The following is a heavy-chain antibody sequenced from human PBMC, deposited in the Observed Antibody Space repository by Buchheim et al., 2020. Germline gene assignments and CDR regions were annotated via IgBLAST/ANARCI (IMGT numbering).Heavy chain of an antibody. V-gene: IGHV4-30-4*01. Sequence: QVQLQESGPGLVKPSQTLSLTCTVSGGSISSGDYYWSWIRQPPGKGLEWIGYIHYSGNTQYNPSLESRVTIPVDTSKNHFSLNMRSATAADTAVYYCARSWAGELGYWGQGTL. CDR1: GGSISSGDYY. J-gene: IGHJ4*02. CDR2: IHYSGNT. CDR3: ARSWAGELGY. D-gene: IGHD2/OR15-2a*01.